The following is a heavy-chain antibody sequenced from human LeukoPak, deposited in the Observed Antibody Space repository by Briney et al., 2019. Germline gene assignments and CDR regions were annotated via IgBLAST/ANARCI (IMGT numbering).Heavy chain of an antibody. V-gene: IGHV4-38-2*01. CDR1: GYSISSGYY. D-gene: IGHD3-10*01. CDR2: IYHSGIT. CDR3: ARAIRGVISLDF. Sequence: SETLSLTCAVSGYSISSGYYWGWIRQPPGKGLEWIGSIYHSGITYYNPSLKRRVAISVDASKNQFSLKLSSVTAADTAVYYCARAIRGVISLDFWGQGTLVTVSS. J-gene: IGHJ4*02.